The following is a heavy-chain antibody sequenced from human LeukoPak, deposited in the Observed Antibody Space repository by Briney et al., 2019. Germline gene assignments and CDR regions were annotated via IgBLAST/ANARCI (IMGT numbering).Heavy chain of an antibody. Sequence: PGGSLRLSCAASGFTFSSYAMSWVRQAPGKGLEWVSAISGSGGSTYYADSVKGRFTISRDNANNSLYLQMNSLRAEDTAVYYCARERWGGSYPWGQGTLVTVSS. CDR1: GFTFSSYA. CDR3: ARERWGGSYP. D-gene: IGHD1-26*01. V-gene: IGHV3-23*01. J-gene: IGHJ5*02. CDR2: ISGSGGST.